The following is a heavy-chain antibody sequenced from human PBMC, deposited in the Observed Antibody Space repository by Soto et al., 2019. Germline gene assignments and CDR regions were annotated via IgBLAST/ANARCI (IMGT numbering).Heavy chain of an antibody. CDR2: IYYTGST. J-gene: IGHJ6*02. CDR3: AKPDTVMLIYGMDV. CDR1: GGSISSSSYY. V-gene: IGHV4-39*01. D-gene: IGHD3-16*01. Sequence: PSETLSLTCTVSGGSISSSSYYWGWIRQPPGKGLEWIGSIYYTGSTSYNPSLKSRATMSVDTSRNQFSLKLRSVTAADTAVYFCAKPDTVMLIYGMDVWGQGTTVTVSS.